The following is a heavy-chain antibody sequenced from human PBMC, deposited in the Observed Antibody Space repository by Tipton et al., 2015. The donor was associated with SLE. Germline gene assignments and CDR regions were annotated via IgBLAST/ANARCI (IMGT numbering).Heavy chain of an antibody. CDR3: ARARHCSSTSCYRWFDP. Sequence: TLSLTCTVSGGSISSYYWSWIRQPPGKGLEWIGYIYYSGSTNYNPSLKSRVTISVDTSKNQFSLKLSSVTAADTAVYYRARARHCSSTSCYRWFDPWGQGTLVTVSS. CDR2: IYYSGST. D-gene: IGHD2-2*02. J-gene: IGHJ5*02. CDR1: GGSISSYY. V-gene: IGHV4-59*01.